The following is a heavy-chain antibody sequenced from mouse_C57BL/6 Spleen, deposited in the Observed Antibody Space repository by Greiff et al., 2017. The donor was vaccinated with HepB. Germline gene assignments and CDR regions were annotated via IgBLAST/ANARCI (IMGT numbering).Heavy chain of an antibody. J-gene: IGHJ2*01. CDR1: GYTFTSYG. V-gene: IGHV1-81*01. Sequence: QVQLKESGAELARPGASVKLSCKASGYTFTSYGISWVKQRTGQGLEWIGEIYPRSGNTYYNEKFKGKATLTADKSSSTAYMELRSLTSEDSAVYFCARSEKLGRGPFDYWGQGTTLTVSS. CDR3: ARSEKLGRGPFDY. D-gene: IGHD4-1*01. CDR2: IYPRSGNT.